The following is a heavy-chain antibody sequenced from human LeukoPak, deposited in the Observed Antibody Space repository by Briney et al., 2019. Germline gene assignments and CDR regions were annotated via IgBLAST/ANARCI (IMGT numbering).Heavy chain of an antibody. V-gene: IGHV1-69*05. D-gene: IGHD4-11*01. CDR3: ARADYRESYYYMDV. CDR1: GGTSSSYA. CDR2: IIPIFGTA. Sequence: ASVKVSCKASGGTSSSYAISWVRQAPGQGLEWMGGIIPIFGTANYAQKFQGRVTITTDESTSTAYMELSSLRSEDTAVYYCARADYRESYYYMDVWGKGTTVTVSS. J-gene: IGHJ6*03.